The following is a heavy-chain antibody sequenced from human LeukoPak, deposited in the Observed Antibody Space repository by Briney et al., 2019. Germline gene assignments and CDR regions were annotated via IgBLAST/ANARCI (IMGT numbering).Heavy chain of an antibody. CDR1: GGSISSSSYY. CDR3: ARGRNYYDSSRYYYEGDAFDI. D-gene: IGHD3-22*01. CDR2: IYYSGST. J-gene: IGHJ3*02. V-gene: IGHV4-39*07. Sequence: SETLSLTCTVSGGSISSSSYYWGWIRQPPGKGLEWIGSIYYSGSTYYNPSLKSRVTISVDTSKNQFSLKLSSVTAADTAVYYCARGRNYYDSSRYYYEGDAFDIWGQGTMVTVSS.